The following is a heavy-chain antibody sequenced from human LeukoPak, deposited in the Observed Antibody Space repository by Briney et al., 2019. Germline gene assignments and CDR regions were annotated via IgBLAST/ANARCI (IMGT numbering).Heavy chain of an antibody. CDR2: IYWDDDK. J-gene: IGHJ4*02. CDR1: GGSISSYYWS. CDR3: AHRIGHFDY. V-gene: IGHV2-5*08. Sequence: TLSLTCTVSGGSISSYYWSWIRQPPGKALEWLALIYWDDDKRYSPSLKSRLTITKDTSKNQVVLTMTNMDPVDTATYYCAHRIGHFDYWGQGTLVTVSS.